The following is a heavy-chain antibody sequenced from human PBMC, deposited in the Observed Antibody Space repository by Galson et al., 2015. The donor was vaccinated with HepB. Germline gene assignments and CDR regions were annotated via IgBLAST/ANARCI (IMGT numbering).Heavy chain of an antibody. Sequence: TLSLTCTVSGGSISSGGYYWGWIRQHPGKGLEWIGYIYYSGSTYYNPSLKSRVTISVDTSKNQFSLKLSSVTAADTAVYYCAREDKVRAIVDYWGQGTLVTVSS. CDR1: GGSISSGGYY. CDR3: AREDKVRAIVDY. D-gene: IGHD5-12*01. J-gene: IGHJ4*02. CDR2: IYYSGST. V-gene: IGHV4-31*03.